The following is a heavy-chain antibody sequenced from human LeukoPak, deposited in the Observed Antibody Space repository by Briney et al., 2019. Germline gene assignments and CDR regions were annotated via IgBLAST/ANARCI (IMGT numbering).Heavy chain of an antibody. J-gene: IGHJ4*02. D-gene: IGHD3-22*01. CDR1: GYTFTGYY. Sequence: GASVKVSCKASGYTFTGYYMHWVRQAPGQGLEWMGWINPNSGGTNYAQKFQGRVTMTRDTSISTAYMELSRLRSDDTAVYYCARVGCYDSSGGDFDCWGQGTLVTVSS. V-gene: IGHV1-2*02. CDR3: ARVGCYDSSGGDFDC. CDR2: INPNSGGT.